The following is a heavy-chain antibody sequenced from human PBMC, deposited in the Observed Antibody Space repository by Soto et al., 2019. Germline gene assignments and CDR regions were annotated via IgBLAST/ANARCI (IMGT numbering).Heavy chain of an antibody. Sequence: PGGSLRLSCAASGFAFSSYAMAWVRQAPGKGLECVSILDNSGDKAYYADSVKGRFTISRDTSKNTLSLQVSSLRVEDTAVCYCAKGSGGSAYSSFGSWGQGVLVTVSS. CDR3: AKGSGGSAYSSFGS. D-gene: IGHD2-15*01. CDR2: LDNSGDKA. J-gene: IGHJ4*02. CDR1: GFAFSSYA. V-gene: IGHV3-23*01.